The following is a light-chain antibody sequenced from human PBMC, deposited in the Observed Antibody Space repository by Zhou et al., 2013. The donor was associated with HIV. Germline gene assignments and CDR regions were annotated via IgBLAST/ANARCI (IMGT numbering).Light chain of an antibody. CDR1: QSISSW. V-gene: IGKV1-5*03. Sequence: DIQMTQSPSTLSASVGDRVTITCRASQSISSWLAWYQQKPGKAPKLLIYKASSLESGVPSRFSGSGSGTEFTLTISRLEPEDFAVYYCQQYGNSPCTFGQGTKLEIK. CDR2: KAS. J-gene: IGKJ2*02. CDR3: QQYGNSPCT.